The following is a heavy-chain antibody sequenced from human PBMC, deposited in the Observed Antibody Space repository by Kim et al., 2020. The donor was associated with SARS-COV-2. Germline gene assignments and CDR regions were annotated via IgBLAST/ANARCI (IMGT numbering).Heavy chain of an antibody. CDR1: GFMFSSYN. V-gene: IGHV3-33*01. CDR3: ATLAPFALDI. D-gene: IGHD6-13*01. Sequence: GGSLRLSCAASGFMFSSYNINWVRQAPGKGLEWLAVIWTDGSTANYADSVKGRFSISRDNSKNMVYLHMTSLTVEDMAIYYCATLAPFALDIWGQGTMVTVSS. CDR2: IWTDGSTA. J-gene: IGHJ3*02.